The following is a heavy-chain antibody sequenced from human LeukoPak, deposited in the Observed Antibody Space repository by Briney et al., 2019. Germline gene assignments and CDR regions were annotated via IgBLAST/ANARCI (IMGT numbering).Heavy chain of an antibody. CDR1: GFTFSSYS. Sequence: GGSLRLSCAASGFTFSSYSMNWVRQAPGKGLEWVSSISSSSSYIYYADSVKGRFTISRDNAKNSLYLQMNSLRAEDTAVYYCARVGTIQYAFDIWGQGTMVTVSS. D-gene: IGHD3-3*01. J-gene: IGHJ3*02. CDR3: ARVGTIQYAFDI. V-gene: IGHV3-21*01. CDR2: ISSSSSYI.